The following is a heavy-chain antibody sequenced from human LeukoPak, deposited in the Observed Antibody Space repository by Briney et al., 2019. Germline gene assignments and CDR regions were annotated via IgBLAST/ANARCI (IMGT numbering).Heavy chain of an antibody. CDR3: TRVSRTYQGAFDV. D-gene: IGHD2-2*01. V-gene: IGHV3-72*01. J-gene: IGHJ3*01. CDR1: GFIFSDHY. CDR2: TRNKANGYTT. Sequence: GGSLRLSCAASGFIFSDHYMDWVRQAPGKGLEWVGRTRNKANGYTTEYAASVKGRFTISRDDSKNSLYLQMDSLKTEDTAMYYCTRVSRTYQGAFDVWGQGTMVTVSS.